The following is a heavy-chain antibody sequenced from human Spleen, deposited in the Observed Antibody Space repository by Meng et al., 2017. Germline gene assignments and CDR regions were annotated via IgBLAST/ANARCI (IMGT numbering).Heavy chain of an antibody. J-gene: IGHJ4*02. CDR1: GSNFPDYY. CDR2: INPKSGDT. Sequence: QGQLVKPGAQVKKPGPSGKVSVKPSGSNFPDYYKHWVRRAPGQGLEWMGRINPKSGDTHYAQKFQARVTMTGDTSISTAYMELSGLRSDDTAMYYCARDEDISAAGKLFGDYWGQGTLVTVSS. D-gene: IGHD6-25*01. CDR3: ARDEDISAAGKLFGDY. V-gene: IGHV1-2*06.